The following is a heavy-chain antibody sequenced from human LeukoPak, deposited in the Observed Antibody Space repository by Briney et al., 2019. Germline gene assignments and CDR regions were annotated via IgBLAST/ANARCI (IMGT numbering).Heavy chain of an antibody. J-gene: IGHJ4*02. CDR2: ISSSGSTI. Sequence: PGGSLRLSCAASGFTFSSYEMNWVRQAPGKGLEWVSYISSSGSTIYYADSVKGRFTISRDNAKNSLYLQMNSLSAEDTAVYYCAVATIKDYFDYWGQGTLVTVSS. CDR3: AVATIKDYFDY. CDR1: GFTFSSYE. D-gene: IGHD5-24*01. V-gene: IGHV3-48*03.